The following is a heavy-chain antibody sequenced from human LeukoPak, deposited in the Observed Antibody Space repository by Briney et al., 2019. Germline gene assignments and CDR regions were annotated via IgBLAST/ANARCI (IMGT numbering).Heavy chain of an antibody. CDR3: ASGFLEWLPXXRDYXXYGMDV. CDR2: IYYSGST. Sequence: SETLSLTCTVSGGSISSGGYYWSWIRQHPGEGLEWIGYIYYSGSTYYNPSLKSRVTISVDTSKNQFSLKLSSVTAADTAVYYCASGFLEWLPXXRDYXXYGMDVWGQXTXXXVSS. D-gene: IGHD3-3*01. CDR1: GGSISSGGYY. V-gene: IGHV4-31*03. J-gene: IGHJ6*02.